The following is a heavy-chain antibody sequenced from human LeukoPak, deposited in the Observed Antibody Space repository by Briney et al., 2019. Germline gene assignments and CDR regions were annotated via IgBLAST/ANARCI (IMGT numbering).Heavy chain of an antibody. CDR2: INPNSGGT. D-gene: IGHD3-9*01. Sequence: ASVKVSCKTSGYTFTDYYIHWVRQAPGQGLEWMGWINPNSGGTDYAQKFQGRVTMTSDTSISTAYMELSRLRSDDTAVYYCTRVRIYFDWANDYWGQGTLVTVSS. CDR3: TRVRIYFDWANDY. CDR1: GYTFTDYY. J-gene: IGHJ4*02. V-gene: IGHV1-2*02.